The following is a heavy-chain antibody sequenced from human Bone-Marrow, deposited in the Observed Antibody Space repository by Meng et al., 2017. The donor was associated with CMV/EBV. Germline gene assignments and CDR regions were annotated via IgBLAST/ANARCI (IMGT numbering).Heavy chain of an antibody. CDR1: GYTFTSYA. Sequence: SVKVSCKASGYTFTSYAISWVRQAPGQGLEWMGRIIPILGIANYAQKFQGRVTITADKSTSTAYMELSSLRSEDTAVYYCASQRPAAPSEAGMDVWGQGTTVTVSS. D-gene: IGHD2-2*01. CDR2: IIPILGIA. V-gene: IGHV1-69*04. J-gene: IGHJ6*02. CDR3: ASQRPAAPSEAGMDV.